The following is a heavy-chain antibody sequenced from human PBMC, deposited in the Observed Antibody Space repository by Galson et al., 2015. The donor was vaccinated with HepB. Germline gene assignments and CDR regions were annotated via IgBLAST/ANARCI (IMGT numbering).Heavy chain of an antibody. CDR2: ISAYNGNT. CDR1: GYTFTGYY. D-gene: IGHD3-22*01. Sequence: SVKVSCKASGYTFTGYYMHWVRQAPGQGLEWMGWISAYNGNTNYAQKLQGRVTMTTDTSTSTAYMELRSLRSDDTAVYYCARFSTARTYYDSSGYLRPYYFDYWGQGTLVTVSS. J-gene: IGHJ4*02. CDR3: ARFSTARTYYDSSGYLRPYYFDY. V-gene: IGHV1-18*04.